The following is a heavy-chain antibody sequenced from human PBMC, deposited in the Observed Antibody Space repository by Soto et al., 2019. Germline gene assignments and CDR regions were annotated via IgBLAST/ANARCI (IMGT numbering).Heavy chain of an antibody. D-gene: IGHD3-3*01. Sequence: PGGSLRLSCAASGFTFSNAWMSLVRQATGKGLEWVGRIKSKTDGGTTDYAAPVKGRFTISRDDSKNTLYLQMNSLKTEDTAVYYCTTVPDYDFWSGYSVWGQGTLVTVSS. CDR1: GFTFSNAW. CDR2: IKSKTDGGTT. J-gene: IGHJ4*02. V-gene: IGHV3-15*01. CDR3: TTVPDYDFWSGYSV.